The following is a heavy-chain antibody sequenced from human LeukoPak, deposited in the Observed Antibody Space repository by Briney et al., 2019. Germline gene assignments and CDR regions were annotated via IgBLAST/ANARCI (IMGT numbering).Heavy chain of an antibody. Sequence: TGGSLRLSCAAALFTSGVSGMSCVRQAPGKGLEWVSAINWHGEATKYADSVEGRFTISRDNAKNSLYLQMNSLRAEDTTFYHCDSGNPQHVVGPYYFDYWGQGTLVTASS. CDR2: INWHGEAT. D-gene: IGHD2-2*01. V-gene: IGHV3-20*01. J-gene: IGHJ4*02. CDR1: LFTSGVSG. CDR3: DSGNPQHVVGPYYFDY.